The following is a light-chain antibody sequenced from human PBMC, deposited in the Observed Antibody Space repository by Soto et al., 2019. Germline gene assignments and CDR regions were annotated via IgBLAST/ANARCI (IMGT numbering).Light chain of an antibody. CDR2: AAS. J-gene: IGKJ4*01. V-gene: IGKV1-17*01. Sequence: DIQMTQSPSSLSASVGDRVTITCRARQGIRNDLGWFQQNPGKAPNRLIYAASSLQSGLPSRFSGSGSVTEFTRTVSSLKPKDFATYYCLQQSSYPPLTFGGRTRVEIK. CDR1: QGIRND. CDR3: LQQSSYPPLT.